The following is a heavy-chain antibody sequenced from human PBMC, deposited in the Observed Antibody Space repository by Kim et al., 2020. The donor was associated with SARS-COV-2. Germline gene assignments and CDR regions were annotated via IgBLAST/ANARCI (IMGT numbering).Heavy chain of an antibody. CDR1: GFTFTGHA. J-gene: IGHJ4*02. CDR3: MKGGWGWIWDH. V-gene: IGHV3-23*01. CDR2: IDGSDGTT. Sequence: GGSLRLSCTTSGFTFTGHAMSWVRQAPGKGLEWVSSIDGSDGTTYYVDSVRVRFTISRDDSKNTLYLQMSALRGDDTAVYYCMKGGWGWIWDHWVQGTPV. D-gene: IGHD2-21*01.